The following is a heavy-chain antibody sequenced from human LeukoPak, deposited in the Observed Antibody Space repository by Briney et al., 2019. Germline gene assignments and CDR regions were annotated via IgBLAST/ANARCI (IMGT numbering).Heavy chain of an antibody. Sequence: GGSLRLSCAASGFTFSNAWMSRVRQAPGKGLEWVGRIKTKTDGATTDYAAPVKGRFTISRDDSKNTLYLQMNSLKTEDTAVYYCTTGSSGWPGTDIYWGQGTLVTVSS. CDR1: GFTFSNAW. D-gene: IGHD6-19*01. J-gene: IGHJ4*02. CDR3: TTGSSGWPGTDIY. V-gene: IGHV3-15*01. CDR2: IKTKTDGATT.